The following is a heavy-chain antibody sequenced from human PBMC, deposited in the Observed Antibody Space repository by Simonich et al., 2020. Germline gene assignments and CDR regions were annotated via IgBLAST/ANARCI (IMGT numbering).Heavy chain of an antibody. Sequence: QVQLVQSGAEVKKPGASVKVSGKASGYTCTSDGISWGRQAPGQGLEWMGWISAYNGNTNYAQKLQGRVTMTTDTSTSTAYMELRSLRSDDTAVYYCARSTTGTTAFDIWGQGTMVTVSS. CDR2: ISAYNGNT. CDR1: GYTCTSDG. D-gene: IGHD1-1*01. J-gene: IGHJ3*02. CDR3: ARSTTGTTAFDI. V-gene: IGHV1-18*01.